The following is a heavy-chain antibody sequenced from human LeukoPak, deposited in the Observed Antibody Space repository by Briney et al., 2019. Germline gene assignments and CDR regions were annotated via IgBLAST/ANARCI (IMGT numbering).Heavy chain of an antibody. Sequence: PGGSLRLSCAASGFTFSSYAMSWVRQAPGKGLEWVSAISGSGGSTYYADSVKGRFTISRDNSKNTLYLQMNSLRAEDTAVYYCAKADVLCTNGVCSEGADYWGQGTLVTVSS. D-gene: IGHD2-8*01. CDR3: AKADVLCTNGVCSEGADY. J-gene: IGHJ4*02. V-gene: IGHV3-23*01. CDR1: GFTFSSYA. CDR2: ISGSGGST.